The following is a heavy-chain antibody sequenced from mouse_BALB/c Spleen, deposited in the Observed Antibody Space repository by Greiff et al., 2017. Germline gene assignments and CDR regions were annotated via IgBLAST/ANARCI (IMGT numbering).Heavy chain of an antibody. Sequence: VKLMESGAELAKPGASVKMSCKASGYTFTSYWMHWVKQRPGQGLEWIGYINPSTGYTEYNQKFKDKATLTADKSSSTAYMQLSSLTSEDSAVYYCASYGNYGPWFAYWGQGTLVTVSA. J-gene: IGHJ3*01. V-gene: IGHV1-7*01. CDR2: INPSTGYT. CDR3: ASYGNYGPWFAY. CDR1: GYTFTSYW. D-gene: IGHD2-1*01.